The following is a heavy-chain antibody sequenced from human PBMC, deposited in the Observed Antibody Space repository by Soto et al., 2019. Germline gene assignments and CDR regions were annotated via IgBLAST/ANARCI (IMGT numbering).Heavy chain of an antibody. Sequence: PGGSLRLSCAASGFTFSSYGMHWVRQAPGKGLEWVAVISYDGSNKYYADSVKGRFTISRDNSKNTLYLQMNSLRAEDTAVYYCAKDRLEYYYYYYGMDVWGQGTTVTVSS. J-gene: IGHJ6*02. V-gene: IGHV3-30*18. CDR1: GFTFSSYG. CDR3: AKDRLEYYYYYYGMDV. D-gene: IGHD1-1*01. CDR2: ISYDGSNK.